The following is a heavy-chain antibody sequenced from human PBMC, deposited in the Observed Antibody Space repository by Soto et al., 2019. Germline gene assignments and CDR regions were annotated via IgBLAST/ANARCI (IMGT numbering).Heavy chain of an antibody. CDR3: ARAGSGVVQH. CDR2: TYHSGST. V-gene: IGHV4-4*02. J-gene: IGHJ1*01. CDR1: GGSINNISW. D-gene: IGHD3-10*01. Sequence: QMQLQESGPGLVKPSGTLSLTCAVSGGSINNISWWSWVRQPQGKGLEWIGETYHSGSTNYNPSLKSRVTISVDKSKNQFSLKLNSVTAADTAVYYCARAGSGVVQHWGQGTLVIVSS.